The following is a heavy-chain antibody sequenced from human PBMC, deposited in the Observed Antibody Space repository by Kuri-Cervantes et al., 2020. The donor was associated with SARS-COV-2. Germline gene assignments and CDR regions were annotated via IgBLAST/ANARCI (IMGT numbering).Heavy chain of an antibody. CDR3: ARGGRASRFMFEY. V-gene: IGHV1-2*02. D-gene: IGHD3-16*01. CDR1: GYTFTGYY. Sequence: ASVKVSCKASGYTFTGYYMRWVRQAPGQGLEWMGWINPNSGGTNYAQKFQGRVTMTRETSISTAYMELSRLRSDDTAVYYCARGGRASRFMFEYWGQGTLVTVSS. J-gene: IGHJ4*02. CDR2: INPNSGGT.